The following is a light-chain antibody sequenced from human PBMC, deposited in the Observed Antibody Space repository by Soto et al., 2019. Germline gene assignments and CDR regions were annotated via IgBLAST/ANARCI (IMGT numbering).Light chain of an antibody. CDR1: QSINNY. J-gene: IGKJ3*01. CDR2: VAS. Sequence: DIQMTQSPSSLSASDGDSVTITCRTSQSINNYLNWYQQEPGKAPKHLIYVASTLQSGVPSRFSGSGSGKDFTLTITSLQPEDSATYYCQQSYSTLFTFGPGTKVDIK. V-gene: IGKV1-39*01. CDR3: QQSYSTLFT.